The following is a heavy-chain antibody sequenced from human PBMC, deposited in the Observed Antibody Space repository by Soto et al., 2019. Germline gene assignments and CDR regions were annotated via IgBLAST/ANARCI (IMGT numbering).Heavy chain of an antibody. J-gene: IGHJ6*02. CDR1: GFTFTTYA. Sequence: QVQLVQSGAEEKKPGASVRVSCKASGFTFTTYAMHWVRQAPGQRLEWMGWINAGNGNTKYSQKFQGRVTITRDTSASTAYMELSSLRSEDTAVYYCARVPSDYYGMDVWGQGTTVTGSS. CDR3: ARVPSDYYGMDV. D-gene: IGHD3-10*01. V-gene: IGHV1-3*05. CDR2: INAGNGNT.